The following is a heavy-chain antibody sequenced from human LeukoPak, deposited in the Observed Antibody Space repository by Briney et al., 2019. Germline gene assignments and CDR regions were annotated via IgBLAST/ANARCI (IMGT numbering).Heavy chain of an antibody. D-gene: IGHD3-3*02. Sequence: GGSLRLSCTASGFTFSRYWMNWVRQAPGKGLEWVANIKQDGSGKYYVDSVEGRFTISRDNARNSLFLQMNSLRADDTAVYYCARDGAFLEWLLFSLDYWGQGTLVTVSS. CDR1: GFTFSRYW. J-gene: IGHJ4*02. CDR2: IKQDGSGK. CDR3: ARDGAFLEWLLFSLDY. V-gene: IGHV3-7*03.